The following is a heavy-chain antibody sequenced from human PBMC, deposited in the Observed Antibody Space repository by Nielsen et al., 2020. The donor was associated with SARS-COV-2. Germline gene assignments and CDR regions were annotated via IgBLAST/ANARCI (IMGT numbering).Heavy chain of an antibody. Sequence: SLKISCAASGFTFDDYAMHWVRQAPGKGLEWVSGISWNSGSIGYADSVKGRFTISRDNAKNSLYLQMNSLRAEDTALYYCAKQYCTNGVCYRTSYGMDVWGQGTTATVSS. CDR3: AKQYCTNGVCYRTSYGMDV. CDR2: ISWNSGSI. J-gene: IGHJ6*02. V-gene: IGHV3-9*01. CDR1: GFTFDDYA. D-gene: IGHD2-8*01.